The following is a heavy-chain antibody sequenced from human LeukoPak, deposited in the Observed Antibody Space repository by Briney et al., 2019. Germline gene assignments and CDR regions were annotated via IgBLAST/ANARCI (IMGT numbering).Heavy chain of an antibody. Sequence: ASVKVSCKASGYTFTGYYMHWVRQAPGQGLEWMGWINPNSGGTNYAQKFQGRVTMTWDTSISTAYMELSRLRSDDTAVYYCARVVYYYDSSDYFDYWGQGTLVTVSS. CDR1: GYTFTGYY. J-gene: IGHJ4*02. D-gene: IGHD3-22*01. CDR3: ARVVYYYDSSDYFDY. CDR2: INPNSGGT. V-gene: IGHV1-2*02.